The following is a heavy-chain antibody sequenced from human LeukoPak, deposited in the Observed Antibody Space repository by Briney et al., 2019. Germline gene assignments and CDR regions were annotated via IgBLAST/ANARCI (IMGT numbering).Heavy chain of an antibody. CDR3: ASLIDYYDSSGYFLDY. J-gene: IGHJ4*02. V-gene: IGHV4-30-4*01. D-gene: IGHD3-22*01. CDR1: GGSISSGDYY. CDR2: IYYSGST. Sequence: PSQTLSLTCTVSGGSISSGDYYWSWIRQPPGKGLEWIGYIYYSGSTYYNPSLESRVTRSVDTSKNQFSLKLISVTAADTAVYYCASLIDYYDSSGYFLDYWGQGTLVTVSS.